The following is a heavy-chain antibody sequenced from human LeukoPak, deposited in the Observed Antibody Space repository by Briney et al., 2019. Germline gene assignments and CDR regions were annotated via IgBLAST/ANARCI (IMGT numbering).Heavy chain of an antibody. CDR2: MNPNSGNT. CDR1: GYTFTSYD. D-gene: IGHD3-22*01. V-gene: IGHV1-8*01. Sequence: ASVKVSCKASGYTFTSYDINWVRQATGQGLEWMGWMNPNSGNTGYAQKFQGRVTMTTDTSTSTAYMELRSLRSDDTAVYYCARVTFDRYYYDSDYWGQGTLVTVSS. CDR3: ARVTFDRYYYDSDY. J-gene: IGHJ4*02.